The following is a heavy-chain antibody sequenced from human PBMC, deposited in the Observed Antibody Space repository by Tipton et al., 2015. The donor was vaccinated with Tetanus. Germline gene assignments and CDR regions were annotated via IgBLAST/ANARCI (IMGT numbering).Heavy chain of an antibody. V-gene: IGHV4-39*01. CDR1: GGSISSSAHY. Sequence: TLSLTCNVSGGSISSSAHYWGWIRQSPGKGLEWVGSIYYSGSTYYNPSLKSRVTISIDTSKDQFSLKLSSVVAADTAVYYCARGRRIQLWNDAFDIWGQGTMVTVSS. J-gene: IGHJ3*02. CDR3: ARGRRIQLWNDAFDI. D-gene: IGHD5-18*01. CDR2: IYYSGST.